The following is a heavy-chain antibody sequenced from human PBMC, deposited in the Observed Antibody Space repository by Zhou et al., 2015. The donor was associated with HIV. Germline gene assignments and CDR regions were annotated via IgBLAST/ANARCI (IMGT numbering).Heavy chain of an antibody. D-gene: IGHD6-19*01. Sequence: QVQLVQSGAEVKKPGASVKISCKASGYTFTSYYVHWVRQAPGQGLEWMGGIIPIFGTANYAQKFQGRVTITADESTSTAYMELSSLRSEDTAVYYCAREDFLYSSGPGGLDYWGQGTLVHRLL. CDR3: AREDFLYSSGPGGLDY. V-gene: IGHV1-69*01. CDR1: GYTFTSYY. CDR2: IIPIFGTA. J-gene: IGHJ4*02.